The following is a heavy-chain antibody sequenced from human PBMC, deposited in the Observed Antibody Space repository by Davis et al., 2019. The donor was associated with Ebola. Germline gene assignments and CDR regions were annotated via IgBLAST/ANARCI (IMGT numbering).Heavy chain of an antibody. Sequence: GESLKISCAASGFAFSSYEMNWVRQAPGKGLEWVSYISSSGSTIYYADSVKGRFTISRDNAKNSLYLQMNSLRAEDTAVYYCARDKDYYDSSGYYYVIDYWGQGTTVTVSS. D-gene: IGHD3-22*01. CDR1: GFAFSSYE. V-gene: IGHV3-48*03. CDR2: ISSSGSTI. CDR3: ARDKDYYDSSGYYYVIDY. J-gene: IGHJ6*02.